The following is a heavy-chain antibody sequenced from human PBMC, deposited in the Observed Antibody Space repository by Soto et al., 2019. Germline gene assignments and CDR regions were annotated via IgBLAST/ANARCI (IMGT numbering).Heavy chain of an antibody. Sequence: GASVKVSCKAAGGTFSSYAISWVRQAPGKGLEWMGGIIPIFGTANYAQKFQGRVTITADKSTSTAYMELSSLRSEDTAVYYCARTLYDSSGYYYDWFDPWGQGTLVTVSS. D-gene: IGHD3-22*01. CDR1: GGTFSSYA. CDR3: ARTLYDSSGYYYDWFDP. CDR2: IIPIFGTA. J-gene: IGHJ5*02. V-gene: IGHV1-69*06.